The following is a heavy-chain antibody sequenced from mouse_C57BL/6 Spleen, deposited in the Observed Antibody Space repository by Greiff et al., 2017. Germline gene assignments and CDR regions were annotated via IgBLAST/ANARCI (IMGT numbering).Heavy chain of an antibody. D-gene: IGHD2-3*01. J-gene: IGHJ3*01. Sequence: QVQLQQPGAELVMPGASVKLSCKASGYTFTSYWMHWVKQRPGQGLEWIGEIDPSDSYTNYNQKFKGKSTLTVDKSSSTAYMQLSSLTSEDSAVYYCARKGDDGYLVWFAYWGQGTLVTVSA. V-gene: IGHV1-69*01. CDR3: ARKGDDGYLVWFAY. CDR1: GYTFTSYW. CDR2: IDPSDSYT.